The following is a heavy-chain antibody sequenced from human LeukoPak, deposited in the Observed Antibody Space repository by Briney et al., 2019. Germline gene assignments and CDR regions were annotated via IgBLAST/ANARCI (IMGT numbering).Heavy chain of an antibody. V-gene: IGHV4-59*08. Sequence: AETLSLTCIVSGGSISTYYWSWIRQPPGKGLEWIAYIHSSGGTNNNPSLKSRVTISDDSSKNQFSLKMTSVTAADTAVYYCARHKERHAFDIWGRGTMVTVSS. J-gene: IGHJ3*02. CDR2: IHSSGGT. D-gene: IGHD5-24*01. CDR1: GGSISTYY. CDR3: ARHKERHAFDI.